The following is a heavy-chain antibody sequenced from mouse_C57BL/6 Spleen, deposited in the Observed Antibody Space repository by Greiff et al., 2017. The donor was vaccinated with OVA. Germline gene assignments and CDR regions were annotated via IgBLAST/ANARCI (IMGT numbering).Heavy chain of an antibody. V-gene: IGHV1-61*01. CDR3: ARGGSNYDSMDY. J-gene: IGHJ4*01. Sequence: QVQLQQPGAELVRPGSSVKLSCKASGYTFTSYWMDWVKQRPGQGLEWIGNIYPSDSATHYNQKFKDKATLTVDKSYSTAYMQLSRLTSEDSAVYYCARGGSNYDSMDYWGQGTSVTVSS. CDR1: GYTFTSYW. D-gene: IGHD2-5*01. CDR2: IYPSDSAT.